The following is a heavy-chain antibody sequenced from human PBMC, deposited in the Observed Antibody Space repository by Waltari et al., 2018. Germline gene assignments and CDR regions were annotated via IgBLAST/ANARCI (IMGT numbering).Heavy chain of an antibody. Sequence: EVQLVESGGGLIQPGGSLRLSCAASGFTVSSNYMSWVRRAPGKGLEWGSVIDGGCSTYYADSRKGRFTISRDNSKTTLYLQMNSLRAEATAVYYCARDLSKATPYGMDVWGQGTTVTVSS. J-gene: IGHJ6*02. CDR3: ARDLSKATPYGMDV. CDR1: GFTVSSNY. V-gene: IGHV3-53*01. CDR2: IDGGCST.